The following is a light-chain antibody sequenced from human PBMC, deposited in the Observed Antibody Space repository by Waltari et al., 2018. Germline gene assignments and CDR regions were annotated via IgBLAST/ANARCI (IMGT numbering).Light chain of an antibody. CDR1: QDISNH. CDR3: QQYEHPPYT. CDR2: DAS. Sequence: DIQMTQSSSSQSASVGDRVTLTCQASQDISNHLNWYQHKAGKAPNLLIYDASTLEAGVPSRFSGSGSGTAFTLTISSLQPEDSATYYCQQYEHPPYTFGQGTKLDI. J-gene: IGKJ2*01. V-gene: IGKV1-33*01.